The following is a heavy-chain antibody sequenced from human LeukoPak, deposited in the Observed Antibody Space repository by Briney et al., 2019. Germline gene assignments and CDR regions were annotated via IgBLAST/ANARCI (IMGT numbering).Heavy chain of an antibody. CDR2: VYLGGST. J-gene: IGHJ4*02. CDR1: GASISDYY. D-gene: IGHD6-19*01. Sequence: SETLSLTCTVSGASISDYYWSWIRQSPGMGLEWIGYVYLGGSTNYNPSLKSRVTISRDMSKNQFSLKLTSVTAADTAMYYCARVGSWYYFDYWGQGILVAVSS. CDR3: ARVGSWYYFDY. V-gene: IGHV4-59*01.